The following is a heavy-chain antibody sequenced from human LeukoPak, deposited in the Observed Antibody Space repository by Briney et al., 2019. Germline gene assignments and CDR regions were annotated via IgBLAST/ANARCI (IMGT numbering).Heavy chain of an antibody. CDR3: ARGPRSDAFDI. CDR1: GFTFSSYS. Sequence: GGSLRLSCAASGFTFSSYSMNWVRQAPGKGLEWVSYISSSSSTIYYADSVKGRFTISRDNAKNSLYLQMNSLRAEDTAVYYCARGPRSDAFDIWGQGTMVTVSS. D-gene: IGHD1-14*01. J-gene: IGHJ3*02. V-gene: IGHV3-48*04. CDR2: ISSSSSTI.